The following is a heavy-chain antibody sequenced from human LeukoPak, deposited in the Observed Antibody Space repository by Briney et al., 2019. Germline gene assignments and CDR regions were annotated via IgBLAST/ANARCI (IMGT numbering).Heavy chain of an antibody. V-gene: IGHV4-34*01. CDR2: ITQSGRT. CDR1: GGSFGSYY. D-gene: IGHD4-11*01. CDR3: ARGVDYSDWFDS. Sequence: SDTLSLTCSVNGGSFGSYYWTWIRQSPEKGLEWIGEITQSGRTSYNPSLPARVTISVDSTKNHFSLNLTSVTAADTAVYFCARGVDYSDWFDSWGPGTLVTVSS. J-gene: IGHJ5*01.